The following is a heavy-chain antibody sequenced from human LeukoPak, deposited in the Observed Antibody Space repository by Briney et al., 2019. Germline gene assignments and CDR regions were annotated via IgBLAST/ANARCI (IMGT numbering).Heavy chain of an antibody. V-gene: IGHV4-39*07. J-gene: IGHJ4*02. CDR1: GGSISSSSYY. Sequence: PSETLSLTCTVSGGSISSSSYYWGWIRHPPGKGLEWSGSIYYSGSTYYNPSLKSRVTISVDTSKNQFSLKLSSVTAADTAVYYCVWGSGSYYNGVDYWGQGTLVTVSS. D-gene: IGHD3-10*01. CDR2: IYYSGST. CDR3: VWGSGSYYNGVDY.